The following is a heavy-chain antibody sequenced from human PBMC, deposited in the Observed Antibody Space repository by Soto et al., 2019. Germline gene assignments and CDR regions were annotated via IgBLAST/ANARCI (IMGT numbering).Heavy chain of an antibody. V-gene: IGHV1-18*01. CDR3: ARDSSNYFDY. CDR2: ISPHNGKT. J-gene: IGHJ4*02. CDR1: GYTFVTYY. D-gene: IGHD4-4*01. Sequence: ASVKVSCKTSGYTFVTYYISWLRPAPGQGIEWMGWISPHNGKTNYIQSLQGRVTMTADTSTGTAYMELRSLQSNDTAVYFCARDSSNYFDYWGQGTLVTVSS.